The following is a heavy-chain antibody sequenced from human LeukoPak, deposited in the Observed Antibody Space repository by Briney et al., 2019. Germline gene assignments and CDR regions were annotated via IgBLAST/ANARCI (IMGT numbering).Heavy chain of an antibody. V-gene: IGHV4-59*08. CDR1: GGSINNYY. Sequence: SETLSLTCTVSGGSINNYYWSWIRQPPGKGLEWIGYIYYSGSTNYNPSLKSRVTISVDTSKNQFSLKLTSVTAADTAVYYCARSTSASEWYFQHWGQGTLVTVSS. J-gene: IGHJ1*01. CDR3: ARSTSASEWYFQH. CDR2: IYYSGST. D-gene: IGHD2-8*01.